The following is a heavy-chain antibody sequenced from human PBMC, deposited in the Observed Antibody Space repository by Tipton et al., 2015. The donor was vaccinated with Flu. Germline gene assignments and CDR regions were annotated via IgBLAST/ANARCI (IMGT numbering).Heavy chain of an antibody. J-gene: IGHJ4*02. CDR1: GGSISSYY. D-gene: IGHD5-12*01. Sequence: GLVKPSETLSLACTVSGGSISSYYWSWIRQPPGKGLEWIGYIYYSGSTNYNPSLKSRVTISVDTSKNQFSLKLSSVTAADTAGYYCARDKEYRGLEYWGQGTLVTVSS. CDR2: IYYSGST. CDR3: ARDKEYRGLEY. V-gene: IGHV4-59*08.